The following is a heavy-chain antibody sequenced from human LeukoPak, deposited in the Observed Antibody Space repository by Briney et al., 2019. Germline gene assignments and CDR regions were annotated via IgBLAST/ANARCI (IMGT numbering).Heavy chain of an antibody. CDR2: MNSDGTIT. V-gene: IGHV3-74*01. CDR1: GFTLNGYW. CDR3: ARYVVASACFDS. J-gene: IGHJ4*02. D-gene: IGHD2-21*01. Sequence: GGSLRLSCAASGFTLNGYWMHWVRQAPGEGLVWVSRMNSDGTITTYADSVRGRFTISRDNAKNTLYLQMSSLRAEDTAVYYCARYVVASACFDSWGQGTPVTVSS.